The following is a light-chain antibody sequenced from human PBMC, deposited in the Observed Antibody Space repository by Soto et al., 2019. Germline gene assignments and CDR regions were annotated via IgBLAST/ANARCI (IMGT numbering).Light chain of an antibody. Sequence: DIQMTQSPSSVSASVGDRVTISCRASHDVRSWLAWSQQKPGKAPNLLLYGASTLQSGVPSRLSGSGSGTDFTLTISSLQPEDFVTYCCHHANGVPWTCGQGTKVEIK. V-gene: IGKV1-12*02. CDR2: GAS. CDR1: HDVRSW. CDR3: HHANGVPWT. J-gene: IGKJ1*01.